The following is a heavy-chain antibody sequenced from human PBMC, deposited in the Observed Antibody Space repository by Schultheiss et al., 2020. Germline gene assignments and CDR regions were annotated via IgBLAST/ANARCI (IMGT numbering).Heavy chain of an antibody. J-gene: IGHJ4*02. CDR3: ATRDSSGWYELNY. D-gene: IGHD6-19*01. CDR1: GGPISSSNW. Sequence: SETLSLTCAVSGGPISSSNWWSWVRQPPGKGLEWIGEIYHSGSTNYNPSLKSRVTMSIDKPKNQFSLKLNSVTAADTAVYYCATRDSSGWYELNYWGQGTLVTVSS. V-gene: IGHV4-4*02. CDR2: IYHSGST.